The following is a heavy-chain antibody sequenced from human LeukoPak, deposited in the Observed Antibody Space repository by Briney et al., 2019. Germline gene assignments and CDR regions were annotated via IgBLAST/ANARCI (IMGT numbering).Heavy chain of an antibody. Sequence: PGGSLRLSCAASGFTFSSYSIHWVRQAPGKGLEWVAVISYDGSNKYYADSVKGRFTISRDNSKNTLYLQMNSLRAEDTAVYYCAKQGGYSGYDFGLTTSLYYYYMDVWGKGTTVTVSS. CDR1: GFTFSSYS. D-gene: IGHD5-12*01. CDR3: AKQGGYSGYDFGLTTSLYYYYMDV. J-gene: IGHJ6*03. V-gene: IGHV3-30*18. CDR2: ISYDGSNK.